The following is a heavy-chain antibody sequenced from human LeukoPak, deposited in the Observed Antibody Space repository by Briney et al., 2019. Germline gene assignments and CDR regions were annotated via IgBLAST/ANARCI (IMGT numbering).Heavy chain of an antibody. CDR1: GDSISSDY. D-gene: IGHD5-12*01. CDR2: IYHSGST. Sequence: SETLSLTCTVSGDSISSDYWSWIRQPPGKGLEWIVYIYHSGSTNYSPSLKSRVTISVDQSKNQFSLKVRSVTAADTAVYSCARAIRSGYDDTYYYYYMDVWGKGTTVTVSS. V-gene: IGHV4-59*01. CDR3: ARAIRSGYDDTYYYYYMDV. J-gene: IGHJ6*03.